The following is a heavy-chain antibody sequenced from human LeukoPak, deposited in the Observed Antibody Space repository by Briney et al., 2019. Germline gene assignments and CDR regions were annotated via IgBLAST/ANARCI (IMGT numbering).Heavy chain of an antibody. CDR2: IYYSEST. D-gene: IGHD4-17*01. CDR1: GGSISSYY. J-gene: IGHJ4*02. V-gene: IGHV4-4*07. CDR3: ARIPTVTFFDY. Sequence: SETLSLTCTVAGGSISSYYWSWIRQPAGKGLEWIGRIYYSESTYQNPSLKSRVTISVDTSKNQLSLKLSSVTAADTAVYYCARIPTVTFFDYWGQGTLVTVSS.